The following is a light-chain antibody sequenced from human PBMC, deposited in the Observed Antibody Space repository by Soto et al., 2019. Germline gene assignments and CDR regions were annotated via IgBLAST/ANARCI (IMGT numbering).Light chain of an antibody. Sequence: DLQMTQSPSSLSASVGDRVTITCRASQSISSYFNWYQQKPGKAPNLLIYAASSLQSGVPSRFSGTGSGTDFTLTISSLQPEDFATYYCQQSHSAPWTFGQGTKVEIK. CDR3: QQSHSAPWT. J-gene: IGKJ1*01. CDR1: QSISSY. CDR2: AAS. V-gene: IGKV1-39*01.